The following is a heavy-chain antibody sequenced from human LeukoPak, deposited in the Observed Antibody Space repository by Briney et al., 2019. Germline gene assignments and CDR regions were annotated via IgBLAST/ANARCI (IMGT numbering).Heavy chain of an antibody. CDR2: IYHSGSA. CDR3: ATSGYSSSWLGVFDY. CDR1: GGSISSGAYY. Sequence: PSQTLSLTCTVSGGSISSGAYYWNWIRQHPGKGLEWIGYIYHSGSAYYNPSLKSRITISVDTSENHFSLKLSSVTAADTAVYYCATSGYSSSWLGVFDYWGQGTLVAVSS. D-gene: IGHD6-13*01. V-gene: IGHV4-31*03. J-gene: IGHJ4*02.